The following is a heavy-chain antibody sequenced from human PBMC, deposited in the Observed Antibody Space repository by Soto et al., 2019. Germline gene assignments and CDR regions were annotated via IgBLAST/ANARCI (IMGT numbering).Heavy chain of an antibody. V-gene: IGHV4-31*03. J-gene: IGHJ5*02. CDR3: VRSRSHPGRFPSNWFDP. CDR2: IYYSGST. Sequence: QVQLQESGPGLVKPSQTLSLTCTVSGGSISSGGYYWSWIRQHPGKGLEWIGYIYYSGSTYYNPSLKSRVTISVDTSKNQFSLKLSSVTAADTAVYYCVRSRSHPGRFPSNWFDPWGQGTLVTVSS. D-gene: IGHD3-16*01. CDR1: GGSISSGGYY.